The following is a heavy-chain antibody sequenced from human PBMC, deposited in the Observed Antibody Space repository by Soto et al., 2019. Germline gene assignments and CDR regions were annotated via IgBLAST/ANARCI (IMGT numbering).Heavy chain of an antibody. Sequence: QPGGSLRLSCSASGFIFSESTIYWVRQVPGKGLEAISAVSTSGRSTYYADSVMDRFTISRDNSKNTLFLQMGSLRPEDTAIYYCVKQAHGLDGVAFDYWGQGTQVTVSS. CDR1: GFIFSEST. V-gene: IGHV3-64D*06. CDR3: VKQAHGLDGVAFDY. CDR2: VSTSGRST. J-gene: IGHJ4*02. D-gene: IGHD2-15*01.